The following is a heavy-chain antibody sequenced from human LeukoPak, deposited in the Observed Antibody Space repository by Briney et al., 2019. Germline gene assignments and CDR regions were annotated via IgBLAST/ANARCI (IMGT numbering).Heavy chain of an antibody. CDR3: ARTGIVGATGPFDI. Sequence: SETLSLTCTVSGGSISSYYWGWIRKPPGKGLEWIGSIYYSGSTYYNPSLKSRVTISVDTSKNQFSLKLSSVTAADTAVYYCARTGIVGATGPFDIWGQGTMVTVSS. J-gene: IGHJ3*02. V-gene: IGHV4-39*01. D-gene: IGHD1-26*01. CDR1: GGSISSYY. CDR2: IYYSGST.